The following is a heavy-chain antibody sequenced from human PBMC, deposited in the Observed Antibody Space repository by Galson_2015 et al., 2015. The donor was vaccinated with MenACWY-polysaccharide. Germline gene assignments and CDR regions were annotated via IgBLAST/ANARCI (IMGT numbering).Heavy chain of an antibody. Sequence: SLRLSCAASGFMFSCYDMTWVRQAPGRGPEWVSYISGSSTTIYYADSVKGRFTTSRDNAKNSLYLHMNSLRDEDTAVYYCARGYGSGISYMWGQGALVTVSS. J-gene: IGHJ4*02. CDR3: ARGYGSGISYM. CDR2: ISGSSTTI. D-gene: IGHD3-10*01. V-gene: IGHV3-48*02. CDR1: GFMFSCYD.